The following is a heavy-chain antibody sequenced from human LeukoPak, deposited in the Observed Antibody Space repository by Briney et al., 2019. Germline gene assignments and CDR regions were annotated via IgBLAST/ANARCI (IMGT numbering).Heavy chain of an antibody. CDR2: IWYDGSNK. Sequence: GGPLRLSCAASGFTFSSYGMHWVRRAPGKGLEWVAVIWYDGSNKYYADSVKGRFTISRDNSKNTLYLQMNSLRVEDTAVYYCAGGGAGAFDIWGQGTLVTVSS. J-gene: IGHJ3*02. CDR3: AGGGAGAFDI. CDR1: GFTFSSYG. V-gene: IGHV3-33*01.